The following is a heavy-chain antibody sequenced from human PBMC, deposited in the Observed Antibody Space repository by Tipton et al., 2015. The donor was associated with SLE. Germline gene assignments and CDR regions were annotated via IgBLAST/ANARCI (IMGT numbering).Heavy chain of an antibody. CDR1: GYTFTCYY. Sequence: QVQLVQSGAEVKKPGASVKVSCKASGYTFTCYYMHWVRQAPGQGLEWMGWINPNSGGTNYAQKFQGRVTMTRDTSISTAYMELSRLRSDDTAVYYCARDSRFDSSGYYYSEYFQHWGQGTMVTVSS. D-gene: IGHD3-22*01. J-gene: IGHJ1*01. V-gene: IGHV1-2*02. CDR2: INPNSGGT. CDR3: ARDSRFDSSGYYYSEYFQH.